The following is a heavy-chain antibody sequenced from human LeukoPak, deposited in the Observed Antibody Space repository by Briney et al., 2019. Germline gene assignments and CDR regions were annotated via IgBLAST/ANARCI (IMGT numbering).Heavy chain of an antibody. CDR2: ISYDGSNK. Sequence: GGSLRLSCAASGFTFSSYGMHWVRQAPGKGLEGVAVISYDGSNKYYADSVKGRFTISRDNSKNTLYLQMNSLRAEDTAVYYCAKDRRIFGVVLYYFDYWGQGTLVTVSS. CDR1: GFTFSSYG. V-gene: IGHV3-30*18. CDR3: AKDRRIFGVVLYYFDY. J-gene: IGHJ4*02. D-gene: IGHD3-3*01.